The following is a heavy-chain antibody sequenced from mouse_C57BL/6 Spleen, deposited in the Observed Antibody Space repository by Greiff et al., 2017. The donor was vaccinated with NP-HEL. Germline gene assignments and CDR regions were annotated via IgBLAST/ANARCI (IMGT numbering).Heavy chain of an antibody. Sequence: QVQLQQPGAELVKPGASVKLSCKASGYTFTSYWMQWVKQRPGQGLEWIGEIDPSDSYTNYNQKFKGKATLTVDTSSSTAYMQLSSLTSEDSAVYYCARGGGNNWYFDVWGTGTTVTVSS. D-gene: IGHD1-1*02. CDR1: GYTFTSYW. J-gene: IGHJ1*03. CDR2: IDPSDSYT. V-gene: IGHV1-50*01. CDR3: ARGGGNNWYFDV.